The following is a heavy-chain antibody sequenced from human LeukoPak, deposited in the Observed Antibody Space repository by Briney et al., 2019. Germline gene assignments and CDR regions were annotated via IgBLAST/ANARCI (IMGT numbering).Heavy chain of an antibody. CDR3: AAEAAYYYDSRDAFDV. D-gene: IGHD3-22*01. V-gene: IGHV1-58*01. J-gene: IGHJ3*01. CDR1: GFTFTSSA. Sequence: SVKVSCKASGFTFTSSAVQWVRQARGQRLEWIGWIVVGSGNTNYAQKFQERVTITRDMSTSLVYMELSSLRSEDTAVYYCAAEAAYYYDSRDAFDVWGQGTMVTVSS. CDR2: IVVGSGNT.